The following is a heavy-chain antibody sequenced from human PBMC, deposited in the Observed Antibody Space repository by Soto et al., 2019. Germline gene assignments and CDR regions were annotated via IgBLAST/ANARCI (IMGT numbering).Heavy chain of an antibody. D-gene: IGHD3-10*01. CDR3: ARGDTYGSETRVYYGMDV. CDR1: GGTFSSYA. Sequence: ASVKVSCKASGGTFSSYAISWVRQAPGQGLEWMGGIIPIFGTANYAQKFQGRVTITADESTSTAHMELSSLRSEDTAVYYCARGDTYGSETRVYYGMDVWGQGTTVTVSS. J-gene: IGHJ6*02. V-gene: IGHV1-69*13. CDR2: IIPIFGTA.